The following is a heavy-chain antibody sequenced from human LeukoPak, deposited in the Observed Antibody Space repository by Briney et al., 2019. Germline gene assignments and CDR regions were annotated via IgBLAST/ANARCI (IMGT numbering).Heavy chain of an antibody. Sequence: KPSETLSLTCAVYNGSFSGYYWSWIRQPPGKGLEWIGYIYDSGSANYNPSLKSRVTISADTSKNQFSLRLSSVTAADTAVYYCARGLGVVGSTRDWGQGTLVTVSS. V-gene: IGHV4-59*01. CDR3: ARGLGVVGSTRD. CDR1: NGSFSGYY. CDR2: IYDSGSA. D-gene: IGHD1-26*01. J-gene: IGHJ1*01.